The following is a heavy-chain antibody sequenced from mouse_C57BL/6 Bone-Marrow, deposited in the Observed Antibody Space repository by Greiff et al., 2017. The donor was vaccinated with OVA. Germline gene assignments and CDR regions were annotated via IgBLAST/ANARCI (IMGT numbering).Heavy chain of an antibody. D-gene: IGHD2-4*01. CDR2: IWSGGST. CDR1: GFSFTSYG. V-gene: IGHV2-2*01. J-gene: IGHJ2*01. CDR3: AKKEMIRGYFDY. Sequence: VKLVESGPGLVQPSQSLSITCTVSGFSFTSYGVHWVRQSPGKGLEWLGVIWSGGSTDYNAAFISRLSIKKDKSKGQVFFKMNSQQTDDTAIYYCAKKEMIRGYFDYWGQGTTLTVSS.